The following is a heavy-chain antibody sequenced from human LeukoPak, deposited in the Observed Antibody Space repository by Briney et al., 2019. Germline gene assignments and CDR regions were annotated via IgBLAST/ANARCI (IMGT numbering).Heavy chain of an antibody. CDR3: ARAYHYYDSSGYYHRYAFDI. CDR2: ISSSSSYI. Sequence: GGSLRLSCAASGFTFSSYAMSWVRQAPGKGLEWVSSISSSSSYIYYADSVKGRFTISRDNAKNSLYLQMNSLRAGDTAVYYCARAYHYYDSSGYYHRYAFDIWGQGTMVTVSS. V-gene: IGHV3-21*01. J-gene: IGHJ3*02. CDR1: GFTFSSYA. D-gene: IGHD3-22*01.